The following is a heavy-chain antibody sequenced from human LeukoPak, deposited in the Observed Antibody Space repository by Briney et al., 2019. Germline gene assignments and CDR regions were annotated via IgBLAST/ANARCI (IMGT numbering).Heavy chain of an antibody. J-gene: IGHJ4*02. D-gene: IGHD3-22*01. CDR2: ISGSGGST. CDR1: GFTFSSYA. Sequence: GGSLRLSCAASGFTFSSYAMIWVRQAPGKGLEWVSAISGSGGSTYYADSVKGRFTISRDNSKNTLYLQMNSLRAEDTAVYYCAKDRKIAGIVVALLPYYFDYWGQGTLVTVSS. CDR3: AKDRKIAGIVVALLPYYFDY. V-gene: IGHV3-23*01.